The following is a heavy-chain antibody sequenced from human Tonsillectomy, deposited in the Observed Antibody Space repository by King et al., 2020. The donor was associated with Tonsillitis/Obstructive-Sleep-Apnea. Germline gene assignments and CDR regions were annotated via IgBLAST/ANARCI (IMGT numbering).Heavy chain of an antibody. CDR3: ARDRGDGYYDSSSYYVQASYFDY. CDR1: GFSFSNSE. D-gene: IGHD3-22*01. CDR2: ISISGSTI. Sequence: DVQLVESGGGLVQPGGSLRLSCAASGFSFSNSEMSWVRQAPGKGLEWVSYISISGSTIYYAESVKGRFTISRDNAKNSLYLQMNSLRAEDTAVYYCARDRGDGYYDSSSYYVQASYFDYWGQGTLVTVSS. V-gene: IGHV3-48*03. J-gene: IGHJ4*02.